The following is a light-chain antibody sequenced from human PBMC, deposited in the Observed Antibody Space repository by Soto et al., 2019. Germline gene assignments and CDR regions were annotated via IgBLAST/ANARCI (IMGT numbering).Light chain of an antibody. Sequence: EIVLTQSPGTLSLSPGDRATLACRASQTVRSYYVAWYQQKPGQPPRVLIYGASSRATGVPDRFSGSGSGTDFTLTISRLEPEDFAVYYGQHYSNSRPWTFGQGTKLEIK. J-gene: IGKJ2*02. CDR3: QHYSNSRPWT. CDR2: GAS. CDR1: QTVRSYY. V-gene: IGKV3-20*01.